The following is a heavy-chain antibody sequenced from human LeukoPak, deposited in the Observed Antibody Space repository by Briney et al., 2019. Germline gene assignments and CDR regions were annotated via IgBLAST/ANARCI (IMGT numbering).Heavy chain of an antibody. V-gene: IGHV4-59*01. CDR1: GASISTYY. J-gene: IGHJ5*02. CDR3: AGSIFGYPWFDP. CDR2: VFHTGHT. Sequence: SETLSLTCTVSGASISTYYWSWIRQPPGKGLEWIGYVFHTGHTNYNPSLKSRVTMSIDPSKDQFSLEVTSVTAADTAVYYCAGSIFGYPWFDPWGQGTLVTVSS. D-gene: IGHD3-9*01.